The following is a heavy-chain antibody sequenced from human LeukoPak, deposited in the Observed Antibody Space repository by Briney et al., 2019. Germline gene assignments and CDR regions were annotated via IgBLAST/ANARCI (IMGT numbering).Heavy chain of an antibody. Sequence: PGGPLRLSCTASGFTFSSFHMHGLPQSRGKGVEGVAFMRYDGSNKYYADSVKGRFTISRDNSKNTLYLQMNSLRAEDTAVYYCANDGAYYDSNTDAFDIWGQGTMVTVSS. CDR3: ANDGAYYDSNTDAFDI. J-gene: IGHJ3*02. CDR1: GFTFSSFH. D-gene: IGHD3-22*01. CDR2: MRYDGSNK. V-gene: IGHV3-30*02.